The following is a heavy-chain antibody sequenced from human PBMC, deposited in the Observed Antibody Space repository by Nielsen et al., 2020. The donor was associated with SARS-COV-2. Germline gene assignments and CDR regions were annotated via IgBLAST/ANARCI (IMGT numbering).Heavy chain of an antibody. V-gene: IGHV3-30*03. J-gene: IGHJ5*02. CDR3: ARRAGGEPTLGKWFDP. D-gene: IGHD3-16*01. CDR1: GFTFSSYG. Sequence: GESLKISCAASGFTFSSYGMHWVRQAPGKGLEWVAVISYDGSNKYYADSVEGRFTISRDNSKNTLYLQMNSLRAEDTAVYYCARRAGGEPTLGKWFDPWGQGTLVTVSS. CDR2: ISYDGSNK.